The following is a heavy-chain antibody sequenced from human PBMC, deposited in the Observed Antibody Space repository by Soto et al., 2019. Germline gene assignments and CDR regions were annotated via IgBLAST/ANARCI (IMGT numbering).Heavy chain of an antibody. Sequence: EVQLVESGGGLVQPGESLRLSCAASGFTFSTNYMSWVRQAPGKGPEWVSFIYSGGSTYYIDSVKGRFTMSRDNSKNTVDLQIDNLRDEDTAVYYCAGLLPEIQMGRGPPAGMDVWGQGTTVTVSS. V-gene: IGHV3-66*04. CDR1: GFTFSTNY. CDR2: IYSGGST. J-gene: IGHJ6*02. CDR3: AGLLPEIQMGRGPPAGMDV. D-gene: IGHD3-10*01.